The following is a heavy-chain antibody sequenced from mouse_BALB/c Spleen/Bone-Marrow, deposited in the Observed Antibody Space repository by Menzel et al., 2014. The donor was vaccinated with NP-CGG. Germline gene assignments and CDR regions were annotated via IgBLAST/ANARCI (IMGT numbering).Heavy chain of an antibody. D-gene: IGHD1-1*01. CDR3: ARLSYYGRFAY. Sequence: EVQLVESGGGLVQPGGPLKLSCAASGFDFSRYWMSWVRQAPGKGLEWIGETNPDSSTINYAPSLKDKFILSRDNAKNTLYLQMSKVRSDDTALYYCARLSYYGRFAYWGQGTLVTVSA. V-gene: IGHV4-1*02. CDR2: TNPDSSTI. CDR1: GFDFSRYW. J-gene: IGHJ3*01.